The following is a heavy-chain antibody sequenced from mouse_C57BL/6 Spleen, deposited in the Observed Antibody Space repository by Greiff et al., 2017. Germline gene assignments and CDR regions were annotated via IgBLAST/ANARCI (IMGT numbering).Heavy chain of an antibody. CDR3: ARGITTVVATYYYAMDY. Sequence: QVQLQQSGAELVRPGTSVKVSCKASGYAFTNYLIEWVKQRPGQGLEWIGVINPGSGGTNYNEKFKGKATLTADKSSSTADMQLSSLTSEDSAVYFCARGITTVVATYYYAMDYWGQGTSVTVSS. CDR1: GYAFTNYL. V-gene: IGHV1-54*01. CDR2: INPGSGGT. J-gene: IGHJ4*01. D-gene: IGHD1-1*01.